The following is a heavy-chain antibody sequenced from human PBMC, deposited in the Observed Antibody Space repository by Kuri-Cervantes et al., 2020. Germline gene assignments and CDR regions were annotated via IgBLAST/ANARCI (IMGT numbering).Heavy chain of an antibody. D-gene: IGHD3-10*01. CDR1: GGSISSYY. Sequence: GSLRLSCTVSGGSISSYYWGWIRQPPGKGLEWIGSIYYSGSTYYNPSLKSRVTISVDTSKNQFSLKLSSVTAADTAVYYCASSGSSTFDYWGQGTLVTVSS. CDR3: ASSGSSTFDY. J-gene: IGHJ4*02. CDR2: IYYSGST. V-gene: IGHV4-39*07.